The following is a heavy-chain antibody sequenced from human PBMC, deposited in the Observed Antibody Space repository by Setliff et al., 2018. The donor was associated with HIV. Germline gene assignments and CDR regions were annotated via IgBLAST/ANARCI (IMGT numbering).Heavy chain of an antibody. Sequence: GGFLRLSCAASGFTFSSYWMNWVRQAPGKGLEWLGRIKKSSDGGKTDDASPVKGRFTISRDDSKNTLYLQMNSLKTEDTGVYFCATDNGPSYSMDIWGQGTTVTVSS. CDR3: ATDNGPSYSMDI. CDR1: GFTFSSYW. J-gene: IGHJ6*02. CDR2: IKKSSDGGKT. V-gene: IGHV3-15*01. D-gene: IGHD2-21*01.